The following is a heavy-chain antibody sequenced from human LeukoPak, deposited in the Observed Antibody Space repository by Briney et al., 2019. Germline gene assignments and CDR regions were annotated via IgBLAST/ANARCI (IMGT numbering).Heavy chain of an antibody. D-gene: IGHD1-26*01. CDR3: AKVGAYYYYYGMDV. Sequence: GGSLRLSCAASGFTFSSYAMSWVRQAPGKGLEWVLGISGSGGSTYYADSVKGRFTISRDNSKNTLYLQVNSLRAEDSAVYYCAKVGAYYYYYGMDVWGQGTTVSVS. CDR2: ISGSGGST. V-gene: IGHV3-23*01. J-gene: IGHJ6*02. CDR1: GFTFSSYA.